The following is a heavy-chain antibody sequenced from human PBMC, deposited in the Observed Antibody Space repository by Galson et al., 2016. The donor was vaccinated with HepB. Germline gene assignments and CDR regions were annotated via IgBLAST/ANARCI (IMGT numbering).Heavy chain of an antibody. CDR2: IYYSGST. V-gene: IGHV4-39*01. D-gene: IGHD3-10*01. CDR3: ARHGSGSFNYYYYYYMDV. CDR1: GFAFRTYSMN. Sequence: LRLSCAASGFAFRTYSMNWVRQPPGKGLEWIGSIYYSGSTYYNPSLKSRVAISVDTSKNQFSLKLSSVTAADTAVYYCARHGSGSFNYYYYYYMDVWGKGTTVTVSS. J-gene: IGHJ6*03.